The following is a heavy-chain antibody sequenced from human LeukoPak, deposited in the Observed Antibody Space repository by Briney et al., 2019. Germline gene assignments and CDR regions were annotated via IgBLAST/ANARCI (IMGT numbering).Heavy chain of an antibody. CDR2: IYYSGST. V-gene: IGHV4-59*01. Sequence: PSETLSLTCAVSGESHSRFYWSWIRQSPGRGLEWIGYIYYSGSTNYSPSLKSRVTISVDTSKNQFSLKLSSVTAADTAVYYCARDLGGSGGQGDWFDPWGQGTLVTVSS. CDR1: GESHSRFY. D-gene: IGHD3-10*01. CDR3: ARDLGGSGGQGDWFDP. J-gene: IGHJ5*02.